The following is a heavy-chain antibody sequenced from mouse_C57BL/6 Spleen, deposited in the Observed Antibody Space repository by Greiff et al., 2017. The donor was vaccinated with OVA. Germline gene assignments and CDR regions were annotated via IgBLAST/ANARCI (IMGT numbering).Heavy chain of an antibody. CDR2: IDPENGDT. CDR1: GFNIKDDY. V-gene: IGHV14-4*01. J-gene: IGHJ3*01. CDR3: TTGGGFSFAY. Sequence: EVQLQQSGAELVRPGASVKLSCTASGFNIKDDYMHWVKQRPEQGLEWIGWIDPENGDTAYASKFQGKATITADTSSNTAYLQLSSLTSEDTAVYYCTTGGGFSFAYWGQGTLVTVSA.